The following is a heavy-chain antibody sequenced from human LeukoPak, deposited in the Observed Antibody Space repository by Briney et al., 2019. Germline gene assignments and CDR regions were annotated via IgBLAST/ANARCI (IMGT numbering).Heavy chain of an antibody. V-gene: IGHV3-23*01. D-gene: IGHD6-13*01. J-gene: IGHJ4*02. CDR3: ACSSLRRGY. CDR2: ISGSGGST. CDR1: GFTFSSYA. Sequence: GGSLRRSCAASGFTFSSYAMSWVRQAPGKELEWVSAISGSGGSTYYADSVKGRFTISRDNSKNTLYLQMNSLRAEDTAVYYCACSSLRRGYWGQGTLVTVSS.